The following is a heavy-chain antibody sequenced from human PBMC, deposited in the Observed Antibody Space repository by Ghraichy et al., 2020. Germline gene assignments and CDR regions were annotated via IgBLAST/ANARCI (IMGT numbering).Heavy chain of an antibody. CDR1: GFIFSNYY. J-gene: IGHJ6*02. CDR3: AEDFIRYYYYYGMDV. V-gene: IGHV3-11*01. CDR2: ISGSGGIT. D-gene: IGHD3-10*01. Sequence: GGSLRLSCAASGFIFSNYYMNWIRQVPGKGLEWVSYISGSGGITYYGDSVKGRFTISRDNAKKSLYLQMNSLRAEDTAVYYCAEDFIRYYYYYGMDVWGHGTKVTVFS.